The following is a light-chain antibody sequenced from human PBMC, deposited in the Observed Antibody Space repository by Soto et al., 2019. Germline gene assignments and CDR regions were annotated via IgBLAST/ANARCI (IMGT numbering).Light chain of an antibody. CDR2: GNS. Sequence: QSVLTQPPSVSGAPGQRVTISCTGSSSNIGAGYDVHWYQQLPGTAPKLLIYGNSNRPSGVPDRFSGSKSGTSASLPITGPQADNEPIYNCQSYETRLSRVFGGGTKVTVL. CDR3: QSYETRLSRV. J-gene: IGLJ2*01. CDR1: SSNIGAGYD. V-gene: IGLV1-40*01.